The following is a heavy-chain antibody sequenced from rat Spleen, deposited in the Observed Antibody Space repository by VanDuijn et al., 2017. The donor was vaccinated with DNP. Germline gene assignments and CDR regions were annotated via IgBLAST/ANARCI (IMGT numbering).Heavy chain of an antibody. V-gene: IGHV5-22*01. CDR2: ISYEGSSI. J-gene: IGHJ2*01. Sequence: EVQLVESGGGLVQPGRSLRLSCAASGFTFSDYYMAWVRQAPKKGLEWVASISYEGSSIYYRDSVKGRFTVSRDNAKSSLYLQMDSLRSEDTATYYCARGLRGFDYWGQGVMVTVSS. CDR3: ARGLRGFDY. D-gene: IGHD1-11*01. CDR1: GFTFSDYY.